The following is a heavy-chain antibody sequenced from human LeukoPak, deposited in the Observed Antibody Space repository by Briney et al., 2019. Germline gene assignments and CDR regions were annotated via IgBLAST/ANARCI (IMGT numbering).Heavy chain of an antibody. V-gene: IGHV4-39*07. CDR3: AREDYVWGSYRKLDY. CDR1: GGSISSSSYY. CDR2: ISHSGST. Sequence: PSETLSLTCTVSGGSISSSSYYWGWIRQPPGKGLEWIGEISHSGSTNYNPSLKSRVTISVDTSKNQFSLKLSSVTAADTAMYYCAREDYVWGSYRKLDYWGQGTLVTVSS. J-gene: IGHJ4*02. D-gene: IGHD3-16*02.